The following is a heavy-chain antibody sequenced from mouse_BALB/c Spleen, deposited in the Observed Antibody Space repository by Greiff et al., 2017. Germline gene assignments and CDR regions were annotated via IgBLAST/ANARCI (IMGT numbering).Heavy chain of an antibody. CDR1: GYTFTDYN. CDR3: ARGRYDGHAMDY. J-gene: IGHJ4*01. V-gene: IGHV1S29*02. Sequence: EVQLQQSGPELVKPGASVKISCKASGYTFTDYNMHWVKQSHGKSLEWIGYIYPYNGGTGYNQKFKSKATLTVDNSSSTAYMELRSLTSEDSAVYYCARGRYDGHAMDYWGQGTSVTVAS. CDR2: IYPYNGGT. D-gene: IGHD2-14*01.